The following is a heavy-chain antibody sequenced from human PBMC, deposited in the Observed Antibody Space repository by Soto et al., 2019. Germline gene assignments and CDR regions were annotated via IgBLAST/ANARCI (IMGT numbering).Heavy chain of an antibody. CDR2: IIPILGIA. Sequence: QVQLVQSGAEVKKPGSSVKVSCKASGGTFSSYTISWVGQAPGQGLEWMGRIIPILGIANYAQKFQGRVTITADKSTSTAYMELSSLRSEDTAVYYCARVASGYYQSYWYFDLWGRGTLVTVSS. CDR1: GGTFSSYT. CDR3: ARVASGYYQSYWYFDL. J-gene: IGHJ2*01. V-gene: IGHV1-69*02. D-gene: IGHD3-22*01.